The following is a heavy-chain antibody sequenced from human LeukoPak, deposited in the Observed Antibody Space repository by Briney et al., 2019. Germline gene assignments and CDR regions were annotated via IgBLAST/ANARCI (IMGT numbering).Heavy chain of an antibody. CDR1: GFTFSSYW. CDR3: ARVLHDRYSGSYYGDY. CDR2: IKQDGSEK. D-gene: IGHD1-26*01. Sequence: GGSLRLSCAASGFTFSSYWMSWVRQAPGKGLEWVANIKQDGSEKYYVNSVKGRFTISRDNAKNSLYLQMNSLRAEDTAVYYCARVLHDRYSGSYYGDYWGQGTLVTVSS. V-gene: IGHV3-7*01. J-gene: IGHJ4*02.